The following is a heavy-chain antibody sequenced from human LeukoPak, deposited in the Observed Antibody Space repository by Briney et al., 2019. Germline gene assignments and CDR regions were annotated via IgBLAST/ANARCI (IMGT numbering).Heavy chain of an antibody. D-gene: IGHD3-10*01. CDR1: GGTFSSYA. CDR3: AREAIGYYGSGSYFTTGYFDY. CDR2: IIPILGIA. J-gene: IGHJ4*02. Sequence: ASVKVSCKASGGTFSSYAISWVRQAPGQGLEWMGRIIPILGIANYAQKFQGRVTITADKSTSTAYMELSSLRSEDTAVYYCAREAIGYYGSGSYFTTGYFDYWGQGTLVTVSS. V-gene: IGHV1-69*04.